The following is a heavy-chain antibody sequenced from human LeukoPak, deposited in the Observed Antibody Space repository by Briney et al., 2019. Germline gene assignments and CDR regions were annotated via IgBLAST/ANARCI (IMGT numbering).Heavy chain of an antibody. CDR3: ARSLGSSGWYAY. D-gene: IGHD6-19*01. CDR1: GYTFTSYG. CDR2: ISAYNGNI. V-gene: IGHV1-18*01. J-gene: IGHJ4*02. Sequence: ASVKVSCKASGYTFTSYGSSWVRQAPGQVLEWMGWISAYNGNINYAQKVQGRVTMTTDTSTSTAYMELRSLRSDDTAVYYCARSLGSSGWYAYWGQGTQVTVSS.